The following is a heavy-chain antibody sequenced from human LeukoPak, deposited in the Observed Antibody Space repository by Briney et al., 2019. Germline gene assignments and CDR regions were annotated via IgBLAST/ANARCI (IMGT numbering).Heavy chain of an antibody. CDR2: CDPEDGET. Sequence: ASVKVSCKVSGDTVTELSMYWVRQATGKWLEWMGGCDPEDGETIYAQKFQGRVTMTEDTSTDTAYTELSSLRSEDTAVYYCATLLRSSYCGGDCYSFDYWGQGTLVTVSS. J-gene: IGHJ4*02. V-gene: IGHV1-24*01. D-gene: IGHD2-21*02. CDR3: ATLLRSSYCGGDCYSFDY. CDR1: GDTVTELS.